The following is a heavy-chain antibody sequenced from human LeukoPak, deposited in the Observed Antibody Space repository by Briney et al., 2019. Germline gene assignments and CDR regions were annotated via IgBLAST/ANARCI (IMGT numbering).Heavy chain of an antibody. CDR2: MNPNTGNT. CDR1: GYTFTSYD. V-gene: IGHV1-8*03. CDR3: ASRPGRIQLWSPFDY. D-gene: IGHD5-18*01. Sequence: ASVRVSCKTSGYTFTSYDINWVRQASGQGLEWMGWMNPNTGNTGYAQKFQGRVTITRNTSISTVYMELSSLRSEDTAVYYCASRPGRIQLWSPFDYWGQGTLVTVSS. J-gene: IGHJ4*02.